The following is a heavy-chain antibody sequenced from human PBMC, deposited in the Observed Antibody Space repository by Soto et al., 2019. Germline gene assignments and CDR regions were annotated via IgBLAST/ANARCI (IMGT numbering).Heavy chain of an antibody. CDR1: GFTFSSYW. D-gene: IGHD4-17*01. V-gene: IGHV3-74*01. CDR3: ARNYGDYYYYGMDV. Sequence: GGSLRLSCAASGFTFSSYWMHWVRQAPGKGLVWVSRINSDGSSTSYADSVKGRFTISRDNAKNTLYLQMNSLRAEDTAVYYCARNYGDYYYYGMDVWGQGTTVTVSS. CDR2: INSDGSST. J-gene: IGHJ6*02.